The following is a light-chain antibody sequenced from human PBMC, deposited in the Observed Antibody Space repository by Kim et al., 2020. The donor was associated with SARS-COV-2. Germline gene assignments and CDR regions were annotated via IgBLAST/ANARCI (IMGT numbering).Light chain of an antibody. Sequence: AYVGDRVTITCQASQDISNYLNWSQQKPGKAPKVLIYDASNLQTGVPSRFSGSGSGTYFTFTISSLQPEDVATYYCQQYDNPSITFGQGTRLEIK. V-gene: IGKV1-33*01. CDR3: QQYDNPSIT. CDR2: DAS. J-gene: IGKJ5*01. CDR1: QDISNY.